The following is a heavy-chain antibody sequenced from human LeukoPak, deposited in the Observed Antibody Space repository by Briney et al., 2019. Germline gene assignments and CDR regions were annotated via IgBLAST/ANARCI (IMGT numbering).Heavy chain of an antibody. CDR3: ARGGYIYGYDY. D-gene: IGHD5-18*01. V-gene: IGHV1-18*04. CDR2: ISAYNGNT. CDR1: GYTFTGYY. J-gene: IGHJ4*02. Sequence: GASVKVSCKASGYTFTGYYMHWVRQAPGQGLEWMGWISAYNGNTNYAQKLQGRVTMTTDTSTSTAYMELRSLRSDDTAVYYCARGGYIYGYDYWGQGTLVTVSS.